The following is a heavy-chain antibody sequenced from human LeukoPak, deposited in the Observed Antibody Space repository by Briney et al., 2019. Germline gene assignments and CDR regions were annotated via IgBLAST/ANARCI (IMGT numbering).Heavy chain of an antibody. CDR1: GGSISSYY. Sequence: SETLSLTCTVSGGSISSYYWSWIRQPAGKGLEWIGRIYTSGSTNYNPSLKSRVTMSVDTSKNQFSLKLSSVTAADTAVYYCAKSTRFVLWSGCDYWGQGTLVTVSS. V-gene: IGHV4-4*07. D-gene: IGHD3-3*01. J-gene: IGHJ4*02. CDR3: AKSTRFVLWSGCDY. CDR2: IYTSGST.